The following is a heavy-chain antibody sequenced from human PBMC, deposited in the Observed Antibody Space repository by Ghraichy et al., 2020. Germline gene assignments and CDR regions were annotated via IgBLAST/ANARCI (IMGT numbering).Heavy chain of an antibody. D-gene: IGHD3-10*01. CDR1: GYTFTGYY. CDR2: INPNSGGT. J-gene: IGHJ5*02. Sequence: ASVKVSCKASGYTFTGYYMHWVRQAPGQGLEWMGWINPNSGGTNYAQKFQGRVTMTRDTSISTAYMELSRLRSDDTAVYYCARDGDYGSGSYYRPWGWFDPWGQGTLVTVSS. CDR3: ARDGDYGSGSYYRPWGWFDP. V-gene: IGHV1-2*02.